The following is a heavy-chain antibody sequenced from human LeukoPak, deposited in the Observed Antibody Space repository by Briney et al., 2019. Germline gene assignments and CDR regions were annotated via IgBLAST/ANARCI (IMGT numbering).Heavy chain of an antibody. J-gene: IGHJ5*02. D-gene: IGHD3-3*01. CDR1: GFTFSNAW. V-gene: IGHV3-15*01. Sequence: PGGSLRLSCAASGFTFSNAWMSWVRQAPGKGREWVGRIKSKTDGGTTDYAAPVKGRFAISRDDSKNTLYLQMNSLKTEDTAVYCCTTHFGVVSWFDPWGQGTLVTVSS. CDR3: TTHFGVVSWFDP. CDR2: IKSKTDGGTT.